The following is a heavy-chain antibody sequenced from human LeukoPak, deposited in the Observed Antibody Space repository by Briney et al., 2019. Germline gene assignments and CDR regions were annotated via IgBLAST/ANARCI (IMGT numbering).Heavy chain of an antibody. CDR3: ARQHPRGDGLLWFGEPSPCPWFDP. J-gene: IGHJ5*02. Sequence: SETLSLTCTVSGGSISSSSYYWGRIRQPPGKGLEWIGSIYYSGSTYYNPSLKSRVTISVDTSKNQFSLKLSSVTAADTAVYYCARQHPRGDGLLWFGEPSPCPWFDPWGQGTLVTVSS. CDR1: GGSISSSSYY. D-gene: IGHD3-10*01. CDR2: IYYSGST. V-gene: IGHV4-39*01.